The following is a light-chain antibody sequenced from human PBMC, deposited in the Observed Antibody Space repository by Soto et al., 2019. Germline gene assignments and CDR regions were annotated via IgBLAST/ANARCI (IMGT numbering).Light chain of an antibody. Sequence: EIVFTQSPGTLSLSPGERAALSCRASQSVASRNLAWYQQKPGQAPRLLMYGASTRATAIPARFSGSGSGTEFTLTINSLQSEDFAVYYCQQYNNWPTFGQGTRLEIK. CDR2: GAS. V-gene: IGKV3-15*01. CDR3: QQYNNWPT. J-gene: IGKJ5*01. CDR1: QSVASRN.